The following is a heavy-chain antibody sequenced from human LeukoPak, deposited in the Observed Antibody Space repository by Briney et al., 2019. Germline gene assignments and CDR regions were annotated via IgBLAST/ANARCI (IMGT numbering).Heavy chain of an antibody. V-gene: IGHV4-30-2*01. D-gene: IGHD6-13*01. J-gene: IGHJ4*02. Sequence: SETLSLTCTVPGGSISSGGYYWSWIRQPPGKGLEWIGYIYHSGSTYYNPSLKSRVTISVDRSKNQFSLKLSSVTAADTAVYYCARAIGSWYFDYWGQGTLVTVSS. CDR3: ARAIGSWYFDY. CDR1: GGSISSGGYY. CDR2: IYHSGST.